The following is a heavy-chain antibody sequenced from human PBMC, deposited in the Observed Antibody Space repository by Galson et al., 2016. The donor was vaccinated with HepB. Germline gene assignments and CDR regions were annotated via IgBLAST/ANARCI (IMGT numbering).Heavy chain of an antibody. J-gene: IGHJ4*02. D-gene: IGHD1-26*01. CDR1: GDSIRSDNW. V-gene: IGHV4-4*02. Sequence: VSGDSIRSDNWWSWVRQPPGKGLEWIGEIFHTGSTNYNPSLEGRVTISVDTYTDLFSLKLTSLTDADTAVYYCARAGVGTKASFDYWGQGTLVAVSS. CDR2: IFHTGST. CDR3: ARAGVGTKASFDY.